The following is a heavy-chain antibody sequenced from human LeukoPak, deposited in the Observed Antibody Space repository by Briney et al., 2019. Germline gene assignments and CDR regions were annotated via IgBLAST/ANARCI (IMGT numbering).Heavy chain of an antibody. CDR3: ARANVVGATTVAFDI. Sequence: GASVKVSCKASGYTFTSYYMHWVRQAPGQGLEWMGIINPSGGSTSYAQKFQGRVTMTRDTSTSTVYMELSSLRSEDTAVYYCARANVVGATTVAFDIWGQGTMVTVSS. V-gene: IGHV1-46*01. J-gene: IGHJ3*02. CDR1: GYTFTSYY. D-gene: IGHD1-26*01. CDR2: INPSGGST.